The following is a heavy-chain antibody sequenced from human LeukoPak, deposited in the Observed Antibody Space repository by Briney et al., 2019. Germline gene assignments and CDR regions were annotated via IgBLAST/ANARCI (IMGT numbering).Heavy chain of an antibody. D-gene: IGHD2-15*01. CDR1: GFTFSSYE. CDR2: ISSSGSTI. Sequence: GGSLRLSCAASGFTFSSYEMNWVRQAPGKGLEWVSYISSSGSTIYYADSVEGRFTISRDNAKNSLYLQMNSLRAEDTAVYYCARDANCSGGSCYGPDAFDIWGQGTMVTVSS. V-gene: IGHV3-48*03. J-gene: IGHJ3*02. CDR3: ARDANCSGGSCYGPDAFDI.